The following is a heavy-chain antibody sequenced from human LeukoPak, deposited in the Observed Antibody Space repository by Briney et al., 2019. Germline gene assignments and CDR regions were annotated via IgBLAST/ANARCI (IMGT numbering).Heavy chain of an antibody. D-gene: IGHD1-26*01. V-gene: IGHV4-61*05. CDR3: VRQGSGTYWDRNFQH. CDR1: GGSISSSNYY. Sequence: PSETLSLTCTVSGGSISSSNYYWSRIRQPPGKGLQWIGYIHFSGSTKYNPSLKNRVTITVDTSQDQFSLNLTSVTAADTAVYYCVRQGSGTYWDRNFQHWGQGTLVIVSS. CDR2: IHFSGST. J-gene: IGHJ1*01.